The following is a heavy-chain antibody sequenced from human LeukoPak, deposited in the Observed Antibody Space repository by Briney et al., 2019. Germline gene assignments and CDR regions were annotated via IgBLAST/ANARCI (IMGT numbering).Heavy chain of an antibody. Sequence: ASVKVSCKASGYTFTSYYMHWARQAPGQGLEWIGIINPSGGSTSYAQKFQGRVTMTRDTSTSTVYMELSSLRSEDTAVYYCARAPGYYDSSGYVVQDAFDIWGQGTMVTVSS. CDR3: ARAPGYYDSSGYVVQDAFDI. V-gene: IGHV1-46*01. D-gene: IGHD3-22*01. CDR1: GYTFTSYY. J-gene: IGHJ3*02. CDR2: INPSGGST.